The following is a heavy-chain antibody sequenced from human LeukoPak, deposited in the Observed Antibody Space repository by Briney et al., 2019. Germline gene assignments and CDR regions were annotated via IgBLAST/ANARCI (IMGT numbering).Heavy chain of an antibody. J-gene: IGHJ6*02. V-gene: IGHV3-30-3*01. CDR1: GFTFSSYA. CDR3: ARDPHDIVVVVAATYYYYYGMDV. D-gene: IGHD2-15*01. CDR2: ISYDGSNK. Sequence: GGSLRLSCAASGFTFSSYAMHWVRQAPGKGLEWVAVISYDGSNKYYADSVKGRFTTSRDNSKNTLYLQMNSLRAEDTAVYYCARDPHDIVVVVAATYYYYYGMDVWGQGTTVTVSS.